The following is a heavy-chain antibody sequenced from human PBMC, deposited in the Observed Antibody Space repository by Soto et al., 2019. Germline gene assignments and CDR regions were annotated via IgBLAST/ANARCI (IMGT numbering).Heavy chain of an antibody. CDR3: ARLGVAGHDAFDI. CDR1: GYTFANSW. Sequence: GESLKISCKGSGYTFANSWIAWVRQMPGKGLEWLGNIFPGDSDTRYSPSFQGQVTISADKSISTAYLQWSSLKASDTAMYYCARLGVAGHDAFDIWGQGTMVTVSS. V-gene: IGHV5-51*01. J-gene: IGHJ3*02. D-gene: IGHD6-19*01. CDR2: IFPGDSDT.